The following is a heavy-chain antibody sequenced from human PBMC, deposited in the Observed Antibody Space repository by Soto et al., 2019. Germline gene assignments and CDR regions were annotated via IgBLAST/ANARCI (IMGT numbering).Heavy chain of an antibody. CDR2: INSDGSST. D-gene: IGHD5-12*01. CDR3: ARADIVATKFDP. CDR1: GFTFSSYW. J-gene: IGHJ5*02. V-gene: IGHV3-74*01. Sequence: GGSLRLSCSASGFTFSSYWMHWVRQAPGKGLVWVSRINSDGSSTSYADSVKGRFTISRDNAKNTLYLQMNSLRAEDTAVYYCARADIVATKFDPWGQGTLVTVSS.